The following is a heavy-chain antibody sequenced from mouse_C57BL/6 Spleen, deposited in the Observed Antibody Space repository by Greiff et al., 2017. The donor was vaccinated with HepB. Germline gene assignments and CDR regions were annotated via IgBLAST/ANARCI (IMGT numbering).Heavy chain of an antibody. Sequence: VQLQQSGPELVKPGASVKMSCKASGYTFTDYNMHWVKQSHGKSLEWIGYINPNNGGTSYNQKFKGKATLTVNKSSSTAYMELRSLTSEDSAVYYCARDYGSSYEAMDYWGQGTSVTVSS. D-gene: IGHD1-1*01. CDR2: INPNNGGT. CDR3: ARDYGSSYEAMDY. J-gene: IGHJ4*01. CDR1: GYTFTDYN. V-gene: IGHV1-22*01.